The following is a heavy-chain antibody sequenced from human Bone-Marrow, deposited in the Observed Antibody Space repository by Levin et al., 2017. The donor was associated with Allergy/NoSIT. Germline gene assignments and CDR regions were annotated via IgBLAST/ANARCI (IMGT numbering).Heavy chain of an antibody. D-gene: IGHD3-3*01. J-gene: IGHJ5*01. CDR2: IYSGGST. V-gene: IGHV3-53*01. CDR3: ARLRFLEWFDY. Sequence: PAGGSLRLSCAASGFTVSSNYMSWVRQAPGKGLEWVSVIYSGGSTYYADSVKGRFTISRDNSKNTLYLQMNSLRAEDTAVYYCARLRFLEWFDYWGQGTLVTVSS. CDR1: GFTVSSNY.